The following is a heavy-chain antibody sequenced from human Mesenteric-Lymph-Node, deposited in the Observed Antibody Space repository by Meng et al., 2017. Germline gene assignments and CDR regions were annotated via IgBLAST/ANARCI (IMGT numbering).Heavy chain of an antibody. Sequence: GSLRLSCSISGASVSSSYWTWIRQSPGKGLEWIGYISTDGSTKYSPSLKSRVTISEDMSKNQLSLRLSSVTAADTAVYYCARSGYYYDSSGYYYVFPDYWGQGTLVTVSS. J-gene: IGHJ4*02. CDR1: GASVSSSY. V-gene: IGHV4-59*02. CDR3: ARSGYYYDSSGYYYVFPDY. D-gene: IGHD3-22*01. CDR2: ISTDGST.